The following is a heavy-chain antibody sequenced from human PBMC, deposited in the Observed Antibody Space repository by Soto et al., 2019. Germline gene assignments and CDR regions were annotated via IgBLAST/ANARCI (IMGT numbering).Heavy chain of an antibody. J-gene: IGHJ4*02. V-gene: IGHV1-2*02. CDR1: GPTFIAYY. Sequence: QLVQSGAEVKRPGASVKVSCKTSGPTFIAYYIHWVRQAPGQGLEWMGWIDPKSGGTTYAQKFLGRDTTLRDTSINTAYMELNTHTSDETALYYCARICVDVPEWGQGTLITVSS. CDR2: IDPKSGGT. CDR3: ARICVDVPE. D-gene: IGHD5-12*01.